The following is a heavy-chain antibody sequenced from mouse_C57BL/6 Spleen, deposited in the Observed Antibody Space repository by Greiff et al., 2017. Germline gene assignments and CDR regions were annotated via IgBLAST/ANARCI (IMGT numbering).Heavy chain of an antibody. CDR2: ISSGGSYT. CDR1: GFTFSSYG. J-gene: IGHJ3*01. CDR3: ARHENAY. Sequence: EVMLVESGGDLLKPGGSLKLSCAASGFTFSSYGMSWVRQTPDKRLEWVATISSGGSYTYYPDSVKGRFTISRDNAKNTLYLQMSSLKSEDTAMYYCARHENAYWGQGTLVTVSA. V-gene: IGHV5-6*01.